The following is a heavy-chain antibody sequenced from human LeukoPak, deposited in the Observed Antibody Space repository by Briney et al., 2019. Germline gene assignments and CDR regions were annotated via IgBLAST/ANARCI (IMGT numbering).Heavy chain of an antibody. CDR1: GGSVSSDSYY. D-gene: IGHD6-13*01. CDR2: IYYSGST. CDR3: ARDMAAAGPNWFDP. Sequence: SETLSLTCTVSGGSVSSDSYYWSWIRQPPGKGLEWIGYIYYSGSTNYNPSLESRVTISVGTSKNQFSLELSSVTAADTAVYYCARDMAAAGPNWFDPWGQGTLVTVSS. J-gene: IGHJ5*02. V-gene: IGHV4-61*01.